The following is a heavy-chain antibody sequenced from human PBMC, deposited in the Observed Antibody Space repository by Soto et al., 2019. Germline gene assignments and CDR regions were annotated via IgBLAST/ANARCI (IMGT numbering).Heavy chain of an antibody. V-gene: IGHV3-53*01. Sequence: EVQLVESGGGLIQPGESLRLSCAASGFTVSDNYMSWVRRAPGKGLEWVSVLYSHGHTYYAESVKGRFTISSDNSKNTLYLQMNRLRAEDTAMYYCARGRCNGWFYLDSWGQGTLVTVSS. D-gene: IGHD6-19*01. J-gene: IGHJ4*02. CDR2: LYSHGHT. CDR3: ARGRCNGWFYLDS. CDR1: GFTVSDNY.